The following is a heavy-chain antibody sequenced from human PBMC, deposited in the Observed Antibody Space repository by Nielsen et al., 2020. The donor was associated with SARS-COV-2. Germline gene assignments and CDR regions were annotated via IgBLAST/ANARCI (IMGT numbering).Heavy chain of an antibody. D-gene: IGHD7-27*01. CDR3: ARGNGWGSYFDY. J-gene: IGHJ4*02. CDR1: GFTFRSYP. CDR2: ISGSGGAT. V-gene: IGHV3-23*01. Sequence: GGSLKLSCAASGFTFRSYPMTWVRQAPGKGLEWVSTISGSGGATYYADSVKGRFSISRDNSKNTLYLQMNSLRAEDTAVYYCARGNGWGSYFDYWGQGTLVTVSS.